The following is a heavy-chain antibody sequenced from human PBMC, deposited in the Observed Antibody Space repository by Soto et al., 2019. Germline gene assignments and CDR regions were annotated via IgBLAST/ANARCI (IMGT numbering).Heavy chain of an antibody. CDR2: IYYSGST. CDR1: GGSISSYY. D-gene: IGHD4-17*01. Sequence: PSETLSLTCTVSGGSISSYYWSWIRQPPGKGLEWIGYIYYSGSTNYNPSLKSRVTISVDTSKNQFSLKLSSVTAADPAVYYCARGRNYGVTSAASGGQGTLVPVPP. CDR3: ARGRNYGVTSAAS. V-gene: IGHV4-59*01. J-gene: IGHJ4*02.